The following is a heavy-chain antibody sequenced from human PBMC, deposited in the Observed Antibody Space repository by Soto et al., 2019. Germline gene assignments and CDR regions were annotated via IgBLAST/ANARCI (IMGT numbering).Heavy chain of an antibody. Sequence: GESLRLLSAASGFTVSSYGMHGDRQASGKGLEWVAVISYDGSNKYYADSVKGRFTISRDNSKNTLYLQMNSLRAEDTAVYYCAKDLAATLSYYYYYGMDVWGQGTTVTVS. CDR3: AKDLAATLSYYYYYGMDV. CDR2: ISYDGSNK. D-gene: IGHD2-15*01. V-gene: IGHV3-30*18. J-gene: IGHJ6*02. CDR1: GFTVSSYG.